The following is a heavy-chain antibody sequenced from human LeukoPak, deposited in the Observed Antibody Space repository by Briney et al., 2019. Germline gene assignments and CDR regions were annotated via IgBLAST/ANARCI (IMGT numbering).Heavy chain of an antibody. CDR1: GGSISSYY. CDR2: IYYSGST. Sequence: KPSETLSLTCSVSGGSISSYYWSWIRQPPGKGLEWIGCIYYSGSTNYNPSLKSRVTISVDTSKNQFSLKLSSVTAADTAVYYCARYRGPQQLVQRWFDPWGQGTLVTVSS. D-gene: IGHD6-13*01. J-gene: IGHJ5*02. V-gene: IGHV4-59*01. CDR3: ARYRGPQQLVQRWFDP.